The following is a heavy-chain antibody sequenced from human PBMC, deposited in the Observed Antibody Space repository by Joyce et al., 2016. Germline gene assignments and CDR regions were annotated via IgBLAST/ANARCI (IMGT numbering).Heavy chain of an antibody. CDR3: ASGFNFKGRSFFDY. D-gene: IGHD3-10*01. CDR2: IYHNEGT. CDR1: GASVSSGGYS. V-gene: IGHV4-30-2*01. J-gene: IGHJ4*02. Sequence: QLQLQESGSGLVKPSQTLSLTCAVSGASVSSGGYSWSWIRQPPGKGLEWIGYIYHNEGTYYNPSLKSGVTISVDRSKNQFSLKLASVTAADTAVYYCASGFNFKGRSFFDYWGQGALVTVSS.